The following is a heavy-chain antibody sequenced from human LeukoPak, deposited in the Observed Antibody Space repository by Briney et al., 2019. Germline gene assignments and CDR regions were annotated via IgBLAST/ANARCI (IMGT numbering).Heavy chain of an antibody. CDR3: VRGFRGFNYGRGGKNWFDS. J-gene: IGHJ5*01. V-gene: IGHV4-34*01. Sequence: SETLSLTCAVYGGSFSGYYWTWIRQSPGMGVEWLGEINHSGGTYYNPSLQSRITMSVDTSKNQFSLRMTSVTAADTAVYYCVRGFRGFNYGRGGKNWFDSWGQGTLVTVSS. CDR2: INHSGGT. CDR1: GGSFSGYY. D-gene: IGHD5-18*01.